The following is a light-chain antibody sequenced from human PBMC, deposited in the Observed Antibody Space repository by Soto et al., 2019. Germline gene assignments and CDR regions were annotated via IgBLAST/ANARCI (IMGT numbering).Light chain of an antibody. V-gene: IGKV1-5*01. J-gene: IGKJ1*01. CDR1: QSVSGG. CDR3: QQYNYYSRT. CDR2: DAS. Sequence: DIQMTQSPSTLSASVGDRVSITCRASQSVSGGLAWYQQKPGKAPKLLIYDASSLESGVPSRFSGSGSGTEFTLTISSLQPDDFATYYCQQYNYYSRTFGQGTKVDTK.